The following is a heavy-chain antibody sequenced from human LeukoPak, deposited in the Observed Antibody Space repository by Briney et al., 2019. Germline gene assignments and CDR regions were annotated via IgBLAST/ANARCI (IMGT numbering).Heavy chain of an antibody. CDR2: INPNSGGT. CDR3: ASSSGSGSYYYYMDV. Sequence: GASVKVSCKASGYTFTGYYMHWVRQAPGQGLEWMGWINPNSGGTNYAQKFQGRVTMTRDTSISTAYMELSRLRSDDTAVYYCASSSGSGSYYYYMDVWGKGTTVTVSS. J-gene: IGHJ6*03. CDR1: GYTFTGYY. V-gene: IGHV1-2*02. D-gene: IGHD3-22*01.